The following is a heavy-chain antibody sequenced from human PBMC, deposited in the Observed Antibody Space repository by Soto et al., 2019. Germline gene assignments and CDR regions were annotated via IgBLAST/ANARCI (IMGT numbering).Heavy chain of an antibody. V-gene: IGHV1-8*01. Sequence: GASVKVSCKASGYTFTSYDINWVRQATGQGLEWMGWMNPNSGNTGYAQKFQGRVTMTRNTSISTAYMELSSLRSEDTAVYYCARGDWVGGYWQRVPYYYYGMDVWGQGTTVTVSS. CDR3: ARGDWVGGYWQRVPYYYYGMDV. J-gene: IGHJ6*02. CDR2: MNPNSGNT. CDR1: GYTFTSYD. D-gene: IGHD3-10*01.